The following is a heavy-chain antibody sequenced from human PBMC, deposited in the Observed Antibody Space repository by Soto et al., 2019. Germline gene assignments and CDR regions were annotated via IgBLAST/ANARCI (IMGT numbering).Heavy chain of an antibody. V-gene: IGHV3-23*01. CDR2: IDGSGGIT. CDR1: GFTFGTTD. Sequence: QLLQSGGGLVQPGGSLTLSGAASGFTFGTTDMSWVRQAPGEGLEWVSTIDGSGGITYYADSVKGRFTISRDKSRNTVYLQMNSLRGDDTALYYCVKNSGWFNTWGQGALVTVSS. J-gene: IGHJ5*02. D-gene: IGHD3-10*01. CDR3: VKNSGWFNT.